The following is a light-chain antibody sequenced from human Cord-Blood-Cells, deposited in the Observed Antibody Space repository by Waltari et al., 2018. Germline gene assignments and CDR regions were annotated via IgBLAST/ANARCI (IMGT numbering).Light chain of an antibody. CDR1: SSDVGSYNL. CDR2: EGR. V-gene: IGLV2-23*01. Sequence: QSALTQPASVSGSPGQSITISCTGTSSDVGSYNLFSWYQQHPGKAPILMIYEGRKRPSGVSTRFSGSRSGNTDSLTISGLQAEDEADYYCCSYAGSSTVVFGGGTKLTVL. CDR3: CSYAGSSTVV. J-gene: IGLJ2*01.